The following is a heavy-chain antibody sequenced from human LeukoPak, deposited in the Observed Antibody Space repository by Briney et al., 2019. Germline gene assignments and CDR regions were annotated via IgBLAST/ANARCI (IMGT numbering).Heavy chain of an antibody. V-gene: IGHV3-11*04. CDR3: AKDPYSSGWSTFDY. Sequence: GGSLRLSCAASGFTFSDYYMSWIRQAPGKGLEWVSYISSSGSTIYYADSVKGRFTISRYNSKNTLYLQMNSLRAEDTAVYYCAKDPYSSGWSTFDYWGQGTLVSVSS. CDR1: GFTFSDYY. CDR2: ISSSGSTI. J-gene: IGHJ4*02. D-gene: IGHD6-19*01.